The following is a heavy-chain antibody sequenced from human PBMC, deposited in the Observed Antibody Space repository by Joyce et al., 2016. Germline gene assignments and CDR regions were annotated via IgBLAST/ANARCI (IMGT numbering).Heavy chain of an antibody. Sequence: EVQLVESGGDLIQPGGSLRLSCAASGFMVSSNYMTGVRQAPGKGLEWVSVIYGGGSTYYADAGQGQVAISRDNSKNTVYIQMNSLRAEDTAVYYCARGRSTMIRGVVIGGAYCLDYWGQGTLVTVSS. J-gene: IGHJ4*02. V-gene: IGHV3-53*01. CDR3: ARGRSTMIRGVVIGGAYCLDY. CDR2: IYGGGST. D-gene: IGHD3-10*01. CDR1: GFMVSSNY.